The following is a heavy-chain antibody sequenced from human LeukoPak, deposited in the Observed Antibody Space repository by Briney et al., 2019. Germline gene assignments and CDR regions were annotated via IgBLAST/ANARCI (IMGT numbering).Heavy chain of an antibody. CDR2: INSDGSEG. J-gene: IGHJ3*01. Sequence: PGGSLRLSCAVSGFTFSGFWMSWSRQAPGKGLEWVASINSDGSEGYYADVVKGRSTISRDNAKNSLNSLRAEDTAVYYCARSSYSSSSSVWGQGTMVTVSS. CDR3: ARSSYSSSSSV. V-gene: IGHV3-7*03. CDR1: GFTFSGFW. D-gene: IGHD6-6*01.